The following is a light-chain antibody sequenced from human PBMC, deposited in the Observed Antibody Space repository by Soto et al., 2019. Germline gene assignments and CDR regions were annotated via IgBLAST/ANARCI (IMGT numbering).Light chain of an antibody. Sequence: EIVMTQSPATLSVSPGGRATLSCRASQTVSSRFLAWYQQKPGQAPRLLIYGALSRATGIPDRFSGSGSGTDFTLTISRLEPEDFAVYYCQQYGSSPPWTFGQGTKVDNK. V-gene: IGKV3-20*01. CDR3: QQYGSSPPWT. CDR2: GAL. J-gene: IGKJ1*01. CDR1: QTVSSRF.